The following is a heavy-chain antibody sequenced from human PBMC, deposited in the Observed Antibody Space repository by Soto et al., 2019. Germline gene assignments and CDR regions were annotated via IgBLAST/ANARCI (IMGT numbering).Heavy chain of an antibody. CDR3: ARSSENHSPLDS. D-gene: IGHD6-19*01. J-gene: IGHJ5*01. Sequence: VHGPSQARGVAFSSYAMSSARQATGKGHEWMGGIIPISGTANYAQTTQGRVTITPDESTSRAYMALSSLRPEGTAVHSCARSSENHSPLDSWGQGTPVTVSS. CDR1: GVAFSSYA. V-gene: IGHV1-69*13. CDR2: IIPISGTA.